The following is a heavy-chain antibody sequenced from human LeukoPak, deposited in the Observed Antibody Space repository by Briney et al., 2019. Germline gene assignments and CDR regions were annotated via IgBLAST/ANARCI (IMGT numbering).Heavy chain of an antibody. CDR2: IISDGSTT. J-gene: IGHJ4*02. D-gene: IGHD3-10*01. CDR1: GFMFSSHN. Sequence: PGGSLRLSCVASGFMFSSHNMNWVRHAPGKGLVWVSRIISDGSTTDYADSVKGRFTISRDNAKNTLYLQMNSLRDEDTAMYYCTRDRARAGGEILDYWGQGTLVTVSS. V-gene: IGHV3-74*01. CDR3: TRDRARAGGEILDY.